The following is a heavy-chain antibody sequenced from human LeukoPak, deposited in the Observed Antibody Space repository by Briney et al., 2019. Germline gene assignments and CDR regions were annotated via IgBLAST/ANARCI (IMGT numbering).Heavy chain of an antibody. V-gene: IGHV3-11*04. J-gene: IGHJ4*02. D-gene: IGHD6-6*01. CDR2: ISSSGSTI. CDR3: AREEIVYSSSPFDY. Sequence: GGSLRLSCAASGFTFSDYYMSWIRQAPGKGLEWVSYISSSGSTIYYADSVKGRFTISRDNAKNSLYLQMNSLRAEDTAVYYCAREEIVYSSSPFDYWGQGTLVTVSS. CDR1: GFTFSDYY.